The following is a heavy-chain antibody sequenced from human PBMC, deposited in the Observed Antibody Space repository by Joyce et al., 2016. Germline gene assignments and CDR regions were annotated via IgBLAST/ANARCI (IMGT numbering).Heavy chain of an antibody. CDR2: INHSRST. V-gene: IGHV4-34*01. CDR1: DGSFSGYY. D-gene: IGHD3-3*01. Sequence: QVQLQQWGAGLLKPSETLSLTCAAYDGSFSGYYWSWIRQPPGKGLEWIGEINHSRSTNYNPSLKSRVTISVDTSKSQFSLKLNRVTAADTAVSYCATREYYDFWSGYSNWFDPWGQGTLVTVSS. CDR3: ATREYYDFWSGYSNWFDP. J-gene: IGHJ5*02.